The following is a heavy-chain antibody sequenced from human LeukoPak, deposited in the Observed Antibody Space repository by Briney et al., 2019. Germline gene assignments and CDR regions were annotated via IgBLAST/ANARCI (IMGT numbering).Heavy chain of an antibody. CDR1: GGSISSGDYY. J-gene: IGHJ3*02. CDR3: ARVDRNVGSGSYWDDAFDI. CDR2: IYYSGST. D-gene: IGHD1-26*01. V-gene: IGHV4-30-4*08. Sequence: SETLSLTCTVSGGSISSGDYYWSWIRQPPGKGLEWIGYIYYSGSTYYNPSLKSRVTISVDTSKNQFSLKLSSVTAADTAVYYCARVDRNVGSGSYWDDAFDIWGQGTMVTVSS.